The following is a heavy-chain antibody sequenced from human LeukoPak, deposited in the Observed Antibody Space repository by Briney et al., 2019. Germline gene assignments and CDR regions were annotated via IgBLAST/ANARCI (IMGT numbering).Heavy chain of an antibody. CDR2: FDPEDGET. CDR1: GYTLTELS. Sequence: GASVKVSCKVSGYTLTELSMHWVRQAPGKGFEWMGGFDPEDGETIYAQKFQGRVTMTEDTSTDTAYMELSSLRSEDTAVYYCATEAGYGDPQTATYYYGMDVWGQGTTVTVSS. CDR3: ATEAGYGDPQTATYYYGMDV. D-gene: IGHD4-17*01. J-gene: IGHJ6*02. V-gene: IGHV1-24*01.